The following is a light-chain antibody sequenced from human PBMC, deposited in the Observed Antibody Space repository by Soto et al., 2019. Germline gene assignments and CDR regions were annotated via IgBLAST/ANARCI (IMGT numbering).Light chain of an antibody. V-gene: IGLV2-23*01. CDR2: EDV. Sequence: QSALTQPDSVSGSPGQSITISCTGTSNDFGSYNPVSWYQQHPGEVPKLMIYEDVQRPSGVSNRLSGSKSGHTASLTISGLQAEDEADYYCCSYAGSNTYVFGTGTKVTVL. CDR3: CSYAGSNTYV. J-gene: IGLJ1*01. CDR1: SNDFGSYNP.